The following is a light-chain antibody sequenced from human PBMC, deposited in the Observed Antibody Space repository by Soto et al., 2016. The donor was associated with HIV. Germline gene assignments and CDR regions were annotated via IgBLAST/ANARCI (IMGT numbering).Light chain of an antibody. CDR3: GTWDGGLSAVV. CDR1: SSNIGNQY. Sequence: QSVLTQPPSVSAVPGQKVTISYSGSSSNIGNQYVSWYQQFPGTAPKVLIYDNNMRPSGIPDRFSGSKSGTSATLGITGLQTGDEADYYCGTWDGGLSAVVFGGGTKLTVL. J-gene: IGLJ2*01. CDR2: DNN. V-gene: IGLV1-51*01.